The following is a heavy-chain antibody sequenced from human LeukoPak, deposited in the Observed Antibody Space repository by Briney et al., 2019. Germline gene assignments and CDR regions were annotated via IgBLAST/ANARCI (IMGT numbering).Heavy chain of an antibody. J-gene: IGHJ4*02. V-gene: IGHV3-48*03. CDR3: ARVQRSGPGVFDY. D-gene: IGHD3-3*01. CDR2: TSSSGTTI. CDR1: GFTFSSYE. Sequence: TGGSLRLSCAASGFTFSSYEMNWVRQAPGKGLVWVSYTSSSGTTIYYADSVKGRFTISRDNAKNSLYLQMNSLRAEDTAVYYCARVQRSGPGVFDYWGQGTLVTVSS.